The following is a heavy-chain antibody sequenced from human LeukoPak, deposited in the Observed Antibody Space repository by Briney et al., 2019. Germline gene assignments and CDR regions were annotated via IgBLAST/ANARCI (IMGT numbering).Heavy chain of an antibody. CDR1: GGSFSGYY. CDR2: INHSGST. V-gene: IGHV4-34*01. Sequence: SEALSLTCAVYGGSFSGYYWSWIRQPPGKGLEWIGEINHSGSTNYNPSLKSRVTISVDTSKNQFSLKLSSVTAADTAVYYCARGEYYYDSSGCIDYWGQGTLVTVSS. D-gene: IGHD3-22*01. CDR3: ARGEYYYDSSGCIDY. J-gene: IGHJ4*02.